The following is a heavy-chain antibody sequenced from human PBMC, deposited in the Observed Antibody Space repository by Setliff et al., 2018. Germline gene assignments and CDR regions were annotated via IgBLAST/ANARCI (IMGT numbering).Heavy chain of an antibody. D-gene: IGHD3-3*01. CDR1: SGSFSGYY. J-gene: IGHJ4*02. CDR2: INHSGST. CDR3: ARRYNFWSGYFDY. Sequence: SETLSLTCAVYSGSFSGYYWSWIRQPPGKGLEWIGEINHSGSTNYNPSLKSRVTISVDTSKNQFPLKLSSVTAADTAVYYCARRYNFWSGYFDYWGQGTLVTVSS. V-gene: IGHV4-34*01.